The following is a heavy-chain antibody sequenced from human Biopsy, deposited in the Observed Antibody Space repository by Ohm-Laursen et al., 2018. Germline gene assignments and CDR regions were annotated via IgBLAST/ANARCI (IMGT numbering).Heavy chain of an antibody. CDR3: ARRIPLYGMDV. J-gene: IGHJ6*02. Sequence: SLRLSCAASGFTFTSYEMNWVRQASGKGLEWVANIHYTGSPIYYEDSVRGRFTISRDNGEYSLFLQMNSLRVDDTAVYHCARRIPLYGMDVWGQGTTVTVSS. D-gene: IGHD2-2*02. CDR1: GFTFTSYE. CDR2: IHYTGSPI. V-gene: IGHV3-48*03.